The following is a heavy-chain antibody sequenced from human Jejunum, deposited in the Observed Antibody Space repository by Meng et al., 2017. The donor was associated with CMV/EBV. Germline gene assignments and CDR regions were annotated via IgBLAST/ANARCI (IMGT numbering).Heavy chain of an antibody. J-gene: IGHJ4*02. V-gene: IGHV3-11*01. CDR1: GFSCYGSL. D-gene: IGHD2-8*01. CDR3: ARGGVAYAFDH. CDR2: ITSSGDKI. Sequence: SCAASGFSCYGSLMIWFRQAPGKGLEWVAYITSSGDKIHYANSVEGRFTISRDNAKASLILQMNSLRAEDSGIYYCARGGVAYAFDHWGQGTLVTVSS.